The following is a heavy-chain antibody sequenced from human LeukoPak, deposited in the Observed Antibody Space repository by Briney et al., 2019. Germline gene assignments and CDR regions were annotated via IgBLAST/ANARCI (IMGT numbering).Heavy chain of an antibody. J-gene: IGHJ4*02. V-gene: IGHV3-30*18. Sequence: PGGSLRLSCAASGFTFSSYCMHWVRQAPGKGLEWVAVISYDGSNKYYADSVKGRFTISRDNSKNTLYLQMNSLRAEDTAVYYCAKDVVGATDYWGQGTLVTVSS. CDR1: GFTFSSYC. CDR3: AKDVVGATDY. CDR2: ISYDGSNK. D-gene: IGHD1-26*01.